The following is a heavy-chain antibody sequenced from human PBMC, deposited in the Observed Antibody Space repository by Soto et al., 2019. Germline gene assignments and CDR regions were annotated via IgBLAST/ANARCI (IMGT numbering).Heavy chain of an antibody. CDR2: VYYNGTT. CDR3: ARTPHI. V-gene: IGHV4-59*01. CDR1: GDSMNSFY. J-gene: IGHJ4*02. Sequence: GLSSETLSLTCTVSGDSMNSFYWSWIRRPPGKGLEWIGFVYYNGTTNYNRSLRSRLTMSVDTSKNQFSLKLTSVTTADTAVYYCARTPHIWGQGTLVTVSS. D-gene: IGHD2-15*01.